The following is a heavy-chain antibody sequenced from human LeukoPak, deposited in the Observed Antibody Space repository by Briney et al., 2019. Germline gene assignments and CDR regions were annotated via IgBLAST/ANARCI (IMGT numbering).Heavy chain of an antibody. D-gene: IGHD3-22*01. Sequence: PGGSLRLSCAASGFTFSSYGMSWVRQAPGKGLEWVSGTSGSGGSTYYADSVKGRFTISRDNSKNTLYLQMNSLRAEDTAIYYCAKDLDYDTSGYSYAFDIWGQGTMVTVSS. CDR3: AKDLDYDTSGYSYAFDI. CDR2: TSGSGGST. V-gene: IGHV3-23*01. CDR1: GFTFSSYG. J-gene: IGHJ3*02.